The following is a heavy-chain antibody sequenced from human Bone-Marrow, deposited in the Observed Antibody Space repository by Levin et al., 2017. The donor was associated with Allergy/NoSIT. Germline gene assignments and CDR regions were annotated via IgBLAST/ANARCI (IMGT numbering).Heavy chain of an antibody. Sequence: RPGGSLRLSCAASGFTFSSYAMNWVRQAPGKGLEWVSYIIGSTKTVYYAASVKGRFTISRDNAKNSLYLQMNSLRAEDTAVYYCARARDQYQSFDYWGQGTLVTVSS. J-gene: IGHJ4*02. CDR3: ARARDQYQSFDY. D-gene: IGHD2-2*01. CDR2: IIGSTKTV. V-gene: IGHV3-48*01. CDR1: GFTFSSYA.